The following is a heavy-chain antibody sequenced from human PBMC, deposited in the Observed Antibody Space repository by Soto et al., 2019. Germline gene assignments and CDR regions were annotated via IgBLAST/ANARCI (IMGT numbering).Heavy chain of an antibody. CDR1: GGSISSSSNH. CDR2: IYYSGTT. V-gene: IGHV4-39*01. CDR3: AHEMEWMLQIFNP. D-gene: IGHD3-3*01. Sequence: PSETLSLTCTVSGGSISSSSNHWGWIRQPPGKGLEWIGSIYYSGTTYYTPSLKSRVTISVDTSKNQFSLKVNSVTAADTAVYYGAHEMEWMLQIFNPWAQRILVTGSS. J-gene: IGHJ5*02.